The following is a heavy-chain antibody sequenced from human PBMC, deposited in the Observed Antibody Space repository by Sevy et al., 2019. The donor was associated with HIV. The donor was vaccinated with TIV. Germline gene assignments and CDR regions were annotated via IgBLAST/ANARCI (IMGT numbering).Heavy chain of an antibody. CDR1: GYTFTSYG. Sequence: ASVKVSCKASGYTFTSYGISWVRQAPGQGLEWKGWISAYNGNTNYAQKLQGRVTMTTETSTSTAYMELRSLRSDDTAVYYCARDREYRDSSSWGGYYYYGMDVWCQGTTVTVSS. V-gene: IGHV1-18*01. CDR2: ISAYNGNT. CDR3: ARDREYRDSSSWGGYYYYGMDV. D-gene: IGHD6-13*01. J-gene: IGHJ6*02.